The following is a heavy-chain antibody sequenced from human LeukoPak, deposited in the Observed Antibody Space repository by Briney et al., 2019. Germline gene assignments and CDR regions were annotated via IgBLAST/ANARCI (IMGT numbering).Heavy chain of an antibody. CDR1: GGSISSYY. Sequence: SETLSLTCTVSGGSISSYYWSWIRQPPGKGLEWIGYIYYSGSTNYNPSLKSRVTISVDTSKNQFSLKLSSVTAADTAVYYCARGRLAAAGRGGVDYWGQGTLVTVSS. CDR2: IYYSGST. D-gene: IGHD6-13*01. J-gene: IGHJ4*02. CDR3: ARGRLAAAGRGGVDY. V-gene: IGHV4-59*01.